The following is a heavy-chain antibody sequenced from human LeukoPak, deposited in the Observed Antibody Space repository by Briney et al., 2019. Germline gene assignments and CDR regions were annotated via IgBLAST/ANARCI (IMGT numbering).Heavy chain of an antibody. CDR3: AKDGAGFYYRYFDY. CDR2: ISGSGGST. CDR1: GFTFNNYA. J-gene: IGHJ4*02. Sequence: GGSLRLSCAASGFTFNNYALSWVRQPPGKGLEWVASISGSGGSTNCTDSVKGRFTISRDNSQNTLYLQMNSLRAEDTAVYYCAKDGAGFYYRYFDYWGQGTLVTVSS. D-gene: IGHD3-10*01. V-gene: IGHV3-23*01.